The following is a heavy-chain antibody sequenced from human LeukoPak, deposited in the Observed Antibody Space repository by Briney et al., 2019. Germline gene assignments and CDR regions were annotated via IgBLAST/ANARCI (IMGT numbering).Heavy chain of an antibody. CDR2: IHSDGST. D-gene: IGHD6-6*01. CDR1: GISVSSNY. J-gene: IGHJ4*02. Sequence: GGSLRLSCAASGISVSSNYMNWVRQAPGKGLEWVSVIHSDGSTYYADSVKGRFTISRHNSKNTLNLQMNSLRSEDTAVYYCARSGLAARRSFDYWGQGTLATVSS. V-gene: IGHV3-53*04. CDR3: ARSGLAARRSFDY.